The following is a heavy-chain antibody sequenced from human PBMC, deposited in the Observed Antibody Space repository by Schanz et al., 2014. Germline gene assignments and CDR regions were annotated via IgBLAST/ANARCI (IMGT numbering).Heavy chain of an antibody. Sequence: EVQLLESGGGLVQPGGSLRLSCAASGFTFSTSTMHWVRQAPGKGLEYVSSISSKGDMTFYGNSVKGRFTISRDNSKNTLYLQLGSLSAEDTAVYFCARDNRYYLFDYWGLGTLVTVSS. CDR3: ARDNRYYLFDY. J-gene: IGHJ4*01. CDR2: ISSKGDMT. CDR1: GFTFSTST. V-gene: IGHV3-64*01. D-gene: IGHD3-16*02.